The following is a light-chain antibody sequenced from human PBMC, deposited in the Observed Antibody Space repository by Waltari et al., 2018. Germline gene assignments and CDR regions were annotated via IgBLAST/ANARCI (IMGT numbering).Light chain of an antibody. Sequence: DIQMTQSPSTLTASVGDRVTITCRASQSVGICLALYQQKPVKAPKLLIYMASSLESGVPSRFSGSGSGTEFTLTISSLQPDDFATYSCQQYSSFSTFGHGTKLDI. J-gene: IGKJ2*01. V-gene: IGKV1-5*03. CDR1: QSVGIC. CDR3: QQYSSFST. CDR2: MAS.